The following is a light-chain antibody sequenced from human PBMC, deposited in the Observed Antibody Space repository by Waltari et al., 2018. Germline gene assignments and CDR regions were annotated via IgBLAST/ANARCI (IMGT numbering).Light chain of an antibody. CDR1: PSVNTN. Sequence: VVTQSPATLSVSPGKTVTLSCRASPSVNTNLAWYQQEPGQAPRLLIFAASTRAPGIPSRFGGSGSGTEFTLTITSLQFEDVGVYFCQQYHKWPPGGFGGGTKVEIE. V-gene: IGKV3-15*01. J-gene: IGKJ4*01. CDR3: QQYHKWPPGG. CDR2: AAS.